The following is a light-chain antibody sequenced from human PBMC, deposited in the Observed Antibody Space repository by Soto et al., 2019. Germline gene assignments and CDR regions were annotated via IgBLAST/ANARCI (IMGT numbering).Light chain of an antibody. J-gene: IGKJ1*01. CDR2: GAS. V-gene: IGKV3-20*01. CDR1: ESSSSSY. Sequence: PTLYLRSSESSSSSYLAWYQQKPGKAPRLLIYGASSRATGIPARFSGSGSGTDFTLTISRLEPEDFAVYYCQQNGSSPWPFXQGTKAEI. CDR3: QQNGSSPWP.